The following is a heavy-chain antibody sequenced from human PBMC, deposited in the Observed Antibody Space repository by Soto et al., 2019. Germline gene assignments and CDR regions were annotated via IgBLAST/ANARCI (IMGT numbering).Heavy chain of an antibody. CDR1: GYSFTTYW. CDR3: ERKDIAGNSVDF. V-gene: IGHV5-51*01. Sequence: PGESLKISCKASGYSFTTYWIGWVRQMPGKGLEWMGIIYPGDSDTRYSPSFQGQVTISADKSISIAYLQWSSLKASDSAMFYCERKDIAGNSVDFWGQGTLVTVSS. J-gene: IGHJ4*02. D-gene: IGHD6-13*01. CDR2: IYPGDSDT.